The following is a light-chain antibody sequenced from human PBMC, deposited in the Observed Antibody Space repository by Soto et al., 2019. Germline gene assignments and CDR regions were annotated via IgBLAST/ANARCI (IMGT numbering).Light chain of an antibody. Sequence: QPASVCGSPGPPDPISCTGTSSDIGSYDRVSWYQQPPGTAPRLMIYEVTNRPSGVPDRFSGSKSGNTASLPISGLQPEDETDYYCTSFTTSKTYVFATGTKGTVL. CDR2: EVT. J-gene: IGLJ1*01. V-gene: IGLV2-18*02. CDR3: TSFTTSKTYV. CDR1: SSDIGSYDR.